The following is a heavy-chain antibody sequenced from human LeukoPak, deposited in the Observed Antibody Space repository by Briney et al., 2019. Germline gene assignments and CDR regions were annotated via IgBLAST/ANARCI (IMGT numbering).Heavy chain of an antibody. D-gene: IGHD2-2*01. CDR1: GGSISSSSHY. V-gene: IGHV4-39*01. CDR3: HFKYCSSSTCFYYFDY. Sequence: PSETLSLTCTVSGGSISSSSHYWGWIRQPPGKGLEWIGSIYYSGITYYNPSLRSRVTISVDTSKNQFSLKLSSVTATDTAAYYCHFKYCSSSTCFYYFDYWGQGTLVTVSS. J-gene: IGHJ4*02. CDR2: IYYSGIT.